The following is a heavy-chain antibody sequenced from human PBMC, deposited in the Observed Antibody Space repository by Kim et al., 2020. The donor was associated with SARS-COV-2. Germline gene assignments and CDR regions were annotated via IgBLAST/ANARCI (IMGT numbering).Heavy chain of an antibody. CDR1: GGSFSGYY. D-gene: IGHD3-3*01. CDR3: ARGAGVVILLYYYYMDV. Sequence: SETLSLTCAVYGGSFSGYYWSWIRQPPGKGLEWIGEINHSGSTNYNPSLKSRVTISVDTSKNQFSLKLSSVTAADTAVYYCARGAGVVILLYYYYMDVWGKGTTVTVSS. J-gene: IGHJ6*03. CDR2: INHSGST. V-gene: IGHV4-34*01.